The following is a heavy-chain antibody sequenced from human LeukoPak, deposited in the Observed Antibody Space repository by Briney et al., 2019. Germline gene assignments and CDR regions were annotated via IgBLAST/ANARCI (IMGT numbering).Heavy chain of an antibody. CDR1: GFTFSSSA. CDR3: AKEGGTGTRFYY. CDR2: ISGSGTGT. Sequence: GGSLRLSCAASGFTFSSSAMSWVRQAPGKGLCWVSAISGSGTGTYYADSVKGRFTISRDNSKNTLYLQMNSLRAEDTAVYYCAKEGGTGTRFYYWGQGTLVTVSS. J-gene: IGHJ4*02. D-gene: IGHD1-7*01. V-gene: IGHV3-23*01.